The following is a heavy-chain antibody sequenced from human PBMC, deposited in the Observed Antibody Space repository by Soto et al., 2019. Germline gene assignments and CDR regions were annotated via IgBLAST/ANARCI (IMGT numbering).Heavy chain of an antibody. J-gene: IGHJ4*02. V-gene: IGHV3-21*01. CDR1: GFTFSSYS. CDR3: ARALDYGDYEGWVY. Sequence: EVQLVESGGGLVKPGGSLRLSCAASGFTFSSYSMNWVRQAPGKGLEWVSSISSSSSYIYYADSVKGRFTISRDNAKNSLYLQMNSLRAEDTAVYYCARALDYGDYEGWVYWGQGTLVTVSS. CDR2: ISSSSSYI. D-gene: IGHD4-17*01.